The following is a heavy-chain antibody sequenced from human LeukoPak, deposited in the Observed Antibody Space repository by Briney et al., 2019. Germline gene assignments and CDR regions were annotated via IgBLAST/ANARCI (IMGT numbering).Heavy chain of an antibody. D-gene: IGHD6-19*01. J-gene: IGHJ4*02. V-gene: IGHV3-30*02. CDR3: AKSPEQIAVAGLDY. CDR2: IRYDGSNK. Sequence: PGGSLRLSCAASGFTFSSYGMHWVRQAPGKGLEWVAFIRYDGSNKYYADSVKGRFTISRDNSKNTLYLQMNSLRAEDTAVYYCAKSPEQIAVAGLDYWGQGTLVTVSS. CDR1: GFTFSSYG.